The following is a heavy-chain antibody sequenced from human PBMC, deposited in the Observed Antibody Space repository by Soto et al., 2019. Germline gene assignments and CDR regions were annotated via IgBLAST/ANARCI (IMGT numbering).Heavy chain of an antibody. CDR3: ALAPGFDY. Sequence: QVQLVESGGGVVQPGRSLRLSCAASGFTFSSYGMHWVRQAPGKGLEWVAVISYDGSNKYYADSVKGRFTISRDNSKNALYLQMNSLRAEDTAVYYCALAPGFDYWGQGTLFTVSS. CDR2: ISYDGSNK. J-gene: IGHJ4*02. CDR1: GFTFSSYG. V-gene: IGHV3-30*03.